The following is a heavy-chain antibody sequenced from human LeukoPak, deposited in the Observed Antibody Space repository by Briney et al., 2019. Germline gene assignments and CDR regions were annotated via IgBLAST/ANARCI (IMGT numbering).Heavy chain of an antibody. CDR1: GYTFTSYA. J-gene: IGHJ3*02. V-gene: IGHV1-3*01. CDR3: AREGNWNYASGAFDI. Sequence: ASVKVSCKASGYTFTSYAMHWVRQAPGQRLEWMGWINAGNGNTKYSQKFQGRVTITRDTSASTAYMELSSLRSEDTAVYYCAREGNWNYASGAFDIWGQGTMVTVSS. D-gene: IGHD1-7*01. CDR2: INAGNGNT.